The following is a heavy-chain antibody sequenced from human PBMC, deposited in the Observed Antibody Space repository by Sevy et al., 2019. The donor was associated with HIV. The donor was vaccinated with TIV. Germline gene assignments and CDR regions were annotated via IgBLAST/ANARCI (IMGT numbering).Heavy chain of an antibody. CDR2: LSFGCGEI. V-gene: IGHV3-23*01. D-gene: IGHD2-8*01. Sequence: GGSLRLSCAASGFTFSKYSMSWVRQPPGKGLEWVSTLSFGCGEINHADSVKDRFTISRDNSKNSLYLQMNNLRVEDTAVYYCAREGCTKPHDYWGQGTLVTVSS. J-gene: IGHJ4*02. CDR1: GFTFSKYS. CDR3: AREGCTKPHDY.